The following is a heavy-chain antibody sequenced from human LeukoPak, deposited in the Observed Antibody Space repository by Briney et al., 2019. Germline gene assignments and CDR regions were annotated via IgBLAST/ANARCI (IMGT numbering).Heavy chain of an antibody. CDR1: GFAVSNNY. J-gene: IGHJ4*02. CDR2: IYSGDNT. CDR3: AGRRVLDASFDY. Sequence: GGSLRLSCAAYGFAVSNNYMSWVRQAPGKGLEWVSVIYSGDNTYYVESVKGRFTISRDNSKNTLFRQMNRLRAEDTAVYYCAGRRVLDASFDYWGQGTLVTVSS. V-gene: IGHV3-66*02. D-gene: IGHD3-16*01.